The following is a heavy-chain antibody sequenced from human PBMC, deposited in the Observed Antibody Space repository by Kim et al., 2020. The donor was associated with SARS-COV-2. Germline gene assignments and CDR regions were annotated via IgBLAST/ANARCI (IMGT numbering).Heavy chain of an antibody. CDR1: GYTFTSYY. D-gene: IGHD5-18*01. CDR2: INPSGGST. Sequence: ASVKVSCKASGYTFTSYYMHWVRQAPGQGLEWMGMINPSGGSTSYAQKFQGRVTMTRDTSTSTVYMELSSLRSEDTAVYYCARDSVTAMVAGNFDYWGQGTLVTVSS. J-gene: IGHJ4*02. V-gene: IGHV1-46*01. CDR3: ARDSVTAMVAGNFDY.